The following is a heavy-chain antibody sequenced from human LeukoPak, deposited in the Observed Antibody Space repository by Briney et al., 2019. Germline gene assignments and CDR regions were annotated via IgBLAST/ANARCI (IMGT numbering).Heavy chain of an antibody. CDR2: IYYSGSA. Sequence: PSETLSLTCTVSGGSISSYYWSWIRQPPGKGLEWVGYIYYSGSANYNPSLQSRLTISVDTSKNQFSLKLSSVTAADTAVYYCASQEAVAGTLSGNNNAFDIWGQGTMVTVSS. D-gene: IGHD6-19*01. CDR1: GGSISSYY. CDR3: ASQEAVAGTLSGNNNAFDI. V-gene: IGHV4-59*01. J-gene: IGHJ3*02.